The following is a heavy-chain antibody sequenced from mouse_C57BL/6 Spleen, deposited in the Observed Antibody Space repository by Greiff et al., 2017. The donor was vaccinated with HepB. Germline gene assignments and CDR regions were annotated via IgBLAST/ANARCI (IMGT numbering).Heavy chain of an antibody. CDR3: ARFYGNFYYYAMDY. D-gene: IGHD2-1*01. J-gene: IGHJ4*01. Sequence: LVESGPELVKPGASVKISCKASGYAFSSSWMNWVKQRPGKGLEWIGRIYPGDGDTNYNGKFKGKATLTADKSSSTAYMQLSSLTSEDSAVYFCARFYGNFYYYAMDYWGQGTSVTVSS. V-gene: IGHV1-82*01. CDR2: IYPGDGDT. CDR1: GYAFSSSW.